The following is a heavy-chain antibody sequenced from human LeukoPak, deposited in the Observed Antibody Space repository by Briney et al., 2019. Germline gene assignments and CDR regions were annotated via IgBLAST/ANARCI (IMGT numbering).Heavy chain of an antibody. CDR1: GGTVSIYS. J-gene: IGHJ1*01. CDR2: IIPKFGST. D-gene: IGHD3-9*01. V-gene: IGHV1-69*05. Sequence: GASVKVSCKASGGTVSIYSLSWVRQAPGQGLEWMGGIIPKFGSTNYAQKFQGRVTITTDEATSTAYMEVTGLRSEDTAVYFCARDNFATSGVKYFQHWGQGTLVTVSS. CDR3: ARDNFATSGVKYFQH.